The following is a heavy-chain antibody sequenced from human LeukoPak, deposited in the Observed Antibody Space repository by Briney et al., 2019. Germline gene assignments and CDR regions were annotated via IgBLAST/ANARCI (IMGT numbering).Heavy chain of an antibody. V-gene: IGHV3-30-3*01. Sequence: GRSLRLSCAASGFTFSSHAMHWVRQAPGKGLEWVALISYDGGNKYYADSVKGRFTISRDNSRNTLYLQMNSLIAEDTAVYYCARDRQGGNWGDFDFWGQGTLVIVSS. D-gene: IGHD3-16*01. CDR1: GFTFSSHA. CDR2: ISYDGGNK. CDR3: ARDRQGGNWGDFDF. J-gene: IGHJ4*02.